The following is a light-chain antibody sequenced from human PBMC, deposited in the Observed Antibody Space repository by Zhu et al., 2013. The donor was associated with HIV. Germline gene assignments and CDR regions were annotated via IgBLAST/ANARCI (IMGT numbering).Light chain of an antibody. J-gene: IGKJ1*01. Sequence: DIQMTQSPSTLSASVGDRVTITCRASQSVESFLAWYQQRPGQAPKLLIYKSSTLQSGVPSRFLGSGSGTDFTLTISGLHPDDFATYFCQQYNSYPWTFGRGTRV. CDR3: QQYNSYPWT. CDR1: QSVESF. V-gene: IGKV1-5*03. CDR2: KSS.